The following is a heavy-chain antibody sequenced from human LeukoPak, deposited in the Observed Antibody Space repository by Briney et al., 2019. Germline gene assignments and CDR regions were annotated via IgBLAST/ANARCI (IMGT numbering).Heavy chain of an antibody. J-gene: IGHJ6*02. CDR2: IYPGDSDT. CDR1: GYSFTSYW. V-gene: IGHV5-51*01. CDR3: ARRSQLGAYYYYGMDV. D-gene: IGHD6-6*01. Sequence: GESLKISCKGSGYSFTSYWIGWVRQMPGKGLEWMGIIYPGDSDTRYSPSFQGQVTISADKSISTAYLQWSSLKASDTAMYYCARRSQLGAYYYYGMDVWGQGTTVTVSS.